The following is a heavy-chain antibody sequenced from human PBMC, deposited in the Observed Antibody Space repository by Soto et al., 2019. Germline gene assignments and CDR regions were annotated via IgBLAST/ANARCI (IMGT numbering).Heavy chain of an antibody. CDR3: VREYAIAAAGSFDH. Sequence: ASVKVSCKASGYTFTSYAMHWVRQAPGQRLEWMGWINAGNGNTKYSQKFLGRVTITRDTSASTDYMELSSLRSEDTAVYYCVREYAIAAAGSFDHWGQGTLVTVSS. CDR2: INAGNGNT. CDR1: GYTFTSYA. D-gene: IGHD6-13*01. J-gene: IGHJ4*02. V-gene: IGHV1-3*01.